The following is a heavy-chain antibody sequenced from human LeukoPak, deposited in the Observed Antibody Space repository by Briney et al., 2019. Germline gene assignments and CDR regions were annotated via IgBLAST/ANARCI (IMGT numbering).Heavy chain of an antibody. D-gene: IGHD3-10*01. CDR2: INHSGST. J-gene: IGHJ6*03. CDR1: GGSISSSSYY. V-gene: IGHV4-39*07. Sequence: NPSETLSLTCTVSGGSISSSSYYWSWIRQPPGKGLEWIGEINHSGSTNYNPSLKSRVTISVDTSKNQFSLKLSSVTAADTAVYYCARRQVRGRYYYYYMDVWGKGTTVTISS. CDR3: ARRQVRGRYYYYYMDV.